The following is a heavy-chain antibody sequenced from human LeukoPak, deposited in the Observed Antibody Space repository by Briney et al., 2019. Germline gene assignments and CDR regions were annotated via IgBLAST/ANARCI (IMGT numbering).Heavy chain of an antibody. Sequence: PSETLSLTCAVYGGSFSGYHWSWIRQPPGKGLEWIGEINHSGSTNYNPSLRSRVTVSVHTSKNQLSLKLSSVTAADTAVYYCARQWLVSPLFDYWGQGTLVTVSS. D-gene: IGHD6-19*01. CDR1: GGSFSGYH. CDR3: ARQWLVSPLFDY. CDR2: INHSGST. J-gene: IGHJ4*02. V-gene: IGHV4-34*01.